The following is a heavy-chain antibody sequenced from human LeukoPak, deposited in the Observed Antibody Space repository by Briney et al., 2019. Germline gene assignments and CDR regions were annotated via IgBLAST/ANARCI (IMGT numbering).Heavy chain of an antibody. V-gene: IGHV1-2*02. Sequence: ASVKVSCKASGYTLTGYYMHWVRQAPGQGLEWMGWINPNSGGTNYAQKFQGRVTMTRDTSISTAYMELSRLRSDDTAVYYCARDGTDYYDSSGYYHDYWGQGTLVTVSS. J-gene: IGHJ4*02. CDR2: INPNSGGT. CDR3: ARDGTDYYDSSGYYHDY. CDR1: GYTLTGYY. D-gene: IGHD3-22*01.